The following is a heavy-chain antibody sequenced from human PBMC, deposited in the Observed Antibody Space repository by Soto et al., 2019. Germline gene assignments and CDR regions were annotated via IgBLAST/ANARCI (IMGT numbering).Heavy chain of an antibody. D-gene: IGHD3-10*01. J-gene: IGHJ5*02. CDR1: GDSISSSNR. CDR2: IYHSGIT. V-gene: IGHV4-4*02. CDR3: VRDRRRSNSGIDP. Sequence: QVQLQESGPGLVRPSETLSLSCAVSGDSISSSNRWSWVRQPPGKGLQWIGDIYHSGITNYNPSLRGRVTISVQKSKNQFSLRLNSVTAADTAIYYCVRDRRRSNSGIDPWGQGTLVTVSS.